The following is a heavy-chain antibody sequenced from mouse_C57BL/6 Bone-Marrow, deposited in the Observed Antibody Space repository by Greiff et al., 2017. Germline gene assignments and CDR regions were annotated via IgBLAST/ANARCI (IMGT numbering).Heavy chain of an antibody. D-gene: IGHD1-1*01. V-gene: IGHV5-17*01. CDR1: GFTFSDYG. Sequence: EVMLVESGGGLVKPGGSLKLSCAASGFTFSDYGMHWVRQAPEKGLEWVAYISSGSSTIYYADTVKGRFTISRDNAKHTLFLQMTSLRSEDAAMYYCARGEYGSSFAYWGQGTLVTVSA. CDR2: ISSGSSTI. J-gene: IGHJ3*01. CDR3: ARGEYGSSFAY.